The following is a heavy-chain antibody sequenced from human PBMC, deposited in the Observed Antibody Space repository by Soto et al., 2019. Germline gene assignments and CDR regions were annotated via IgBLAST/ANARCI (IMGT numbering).Heavy chain of an antibody. D-gene: IGHD3-10*01. CDR2: ISSSSSFI. CDR3: ATRLWFSDFDY. J-gene: IGHJ4*02. CDR1: GFTFSTYS. Sequence: GGSLRLSCAASGFTFSTYSMNWVRQAPGKGLEWVSSISSSSSFIYYADSVKSRFTISRDNAKNSLFLQMNSLRAEDTAVYYCATRLWFSDFDYWGQGTLVTVSS. V-gene: IGHV3-21*01.